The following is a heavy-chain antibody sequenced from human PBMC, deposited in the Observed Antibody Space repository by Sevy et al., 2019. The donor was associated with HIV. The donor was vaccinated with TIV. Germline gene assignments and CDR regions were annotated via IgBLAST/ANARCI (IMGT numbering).Heavy chain of an antibody. CDR1: GGSISSYY. D-gene: IGHD2-15*01. J-gene: IGHJ6*02. CDR3: ARDLVVVAATQYYYYYGMDV. Sequence: SETLSLTCTVSGGSISSYYWSWIRQPAGKGLEWIGRIDTSGSTNYNPSLKSRVTMSVDTSKNQFSLKLSSVTAADTTVYYCARDLVVVAATQYYYYYGMDVWGQGTTVTVSS. V-gene: IGHV4-4*07. CDR2: IDTSGST.